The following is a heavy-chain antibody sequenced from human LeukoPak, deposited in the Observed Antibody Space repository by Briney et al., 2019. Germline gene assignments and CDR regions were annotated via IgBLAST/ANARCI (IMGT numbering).Heavy chain of an antibody. J-gene: IGHJ4*02. Sequence: PSETLSLTCTVSGGSLSSYYWSWLRQPAGKGLEWIGRIYTSGSTNYNPSLTSRVTMSVDTSKNQFSLKLSSVTAADTAVYYCARMYYDFWSGYPDYWGQGTLVTVSS. D-gene: IGHD3-3*01. CDR2: IYTSGST. CDR1: GGSLSSYY. V-gene: IGHV4-4*07. CDR3: ARMYYDFWSGYPDY.